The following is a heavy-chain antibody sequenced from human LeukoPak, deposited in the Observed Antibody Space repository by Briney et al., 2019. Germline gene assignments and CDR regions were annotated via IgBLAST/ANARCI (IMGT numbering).Heavy chain of an antibody. CDR2: INSDGSST. Sequence: GGSLRLSCGASGFTFSSYWMHWVRQAPGKGLVWVSRINSDGSSTSYADSVKGRFTISRDNAKNTLYLQMNSLRAEDTAVYYCARGWDGNGWYCWFDPWGQGTLVTVSS. CDR1: GFTFSSYW. V-gene: IGHV3-74*01. D-gene: IGHD6-19*01. J-gene: IGHJ5*02. CDR3: ARGWDGNGWYCWFDP.